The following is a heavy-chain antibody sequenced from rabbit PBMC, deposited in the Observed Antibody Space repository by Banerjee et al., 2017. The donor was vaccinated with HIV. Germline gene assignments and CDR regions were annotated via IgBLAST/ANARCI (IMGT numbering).Heavy chain of an antibody. J-gene: IGHJ6*01. CDR3: ARGAYAGSSYWNYYYGMDL. CDR2: IYGGSSSDI. Sequence: QEHLEESGGELVKPEGSLTLTCKASRFSFSSRYWICWVRQAPGKGLEWIACIYGGSSSDIYYASWAKGRFTISKTSSTTVTLQMTSLTAADTATYFCARGAYAGSSYWNYYYGMDLWGQGTLVTVS. D-gene: IGHD8-1*01. V-gene: IGHV1S45*01. CDR1: RFSFSSRYW.